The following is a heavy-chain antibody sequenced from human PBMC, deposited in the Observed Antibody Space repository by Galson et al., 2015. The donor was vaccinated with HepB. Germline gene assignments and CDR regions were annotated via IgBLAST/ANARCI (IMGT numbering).Heavy chain of an antibody. CDR3: ARHESESKTYAADN. CDR2: ISYDGRTQ. V-gene: IGHV3-30*03. Sequence: SLRLSCAASGFTLSSYAIHWVRQAPGKGLEWVTVISYDGRTQNYADSVMGRFTISRDNSKDTVYLQMSSLRADDTAVYYCARHESESKTYAADNWGQGTLVTVSS. CDR1: GFTLSSYA. D-gene: IGHD2-2*01. J-gene: IGHJ4*02.